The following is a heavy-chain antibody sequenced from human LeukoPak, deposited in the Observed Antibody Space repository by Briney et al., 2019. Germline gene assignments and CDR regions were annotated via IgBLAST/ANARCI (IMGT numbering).Heavy chain of an antibody. CDR1: GGSISGGGYY. CDR2: IYYSGST. Sequence: SQTLSLTCTVSGGSISGGGYYWSWIRQHPGKGLEWIGYIYYSGSTYYNPSLKSRVTISVDTSKNQFSLKLSSVTAADTAVYYCARDFALGGGYYYYGMDVWGQGTTVTVSS. V-gene: IGHV4-31*03. D-gene: IGHD3-10*01. J-gene: IGHJ6*02. CDR3: ARDFALGGGYYYYGMDV.